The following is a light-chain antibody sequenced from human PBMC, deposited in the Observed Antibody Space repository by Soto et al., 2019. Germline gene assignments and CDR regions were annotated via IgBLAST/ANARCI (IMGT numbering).Light chain of an antibody. CDR1: QSVSSSY. CDR2: GAS. J-gene: IGKJ2*01. V-gene: IGKV3-20*01. CDR3: QQYGSSPHT. Sequence: EIVLTQSPGTLSLSPGERATLSCRASQSVSSSYLAWYQHKPGQAPRLLIYGASSRATGSPDRFSGSGSGTDFTLTFSRLEPEDFAVYYCQQYGSSPHTFGQGTKLEIK.